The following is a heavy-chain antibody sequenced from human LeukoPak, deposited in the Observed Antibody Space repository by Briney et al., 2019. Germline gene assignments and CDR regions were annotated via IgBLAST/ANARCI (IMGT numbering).Heavy chain of an antibody. CDR2: IDDSGSPT. Sequence: PGGSLTLCCAASGCSFSNYDLTWVRQSPGKGLEWVSTIDDSGSPTYYADSVKSRFTISIDNSKNTLLLQMNCLTVEDTAVYYCAKDRIPHAVATDYWGQGTLVTVSP. V-gene: IGHV3-23*01. CDR1: GCSFSNYD. J-gene: IGHJ4*02. D-gene: IGHD2-15*01. CDR3: AKDRIPHAVATDY.